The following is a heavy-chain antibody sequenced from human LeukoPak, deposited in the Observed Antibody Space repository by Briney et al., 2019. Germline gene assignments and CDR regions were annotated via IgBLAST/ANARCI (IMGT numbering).Heavy chain of an antibody. J-gene: IGHJ4*02. V-gene: IGHV3-48*02. CDR1: GFTLSDYG. D-gene: IGHD6-13*01. CDR3: ARGAGSGSWLIDD. CDR2: ISGSDSYT. Sequence: GGSLRLSCAASGFTLSDYGVNWDRQAPGKGLEWVSYISGSDSYTDYADSVKGRFTISRDNANNSLYLQMNSLRDEDTAMYYCARGAGSGSWLIDDWGQGTLVTVSS.